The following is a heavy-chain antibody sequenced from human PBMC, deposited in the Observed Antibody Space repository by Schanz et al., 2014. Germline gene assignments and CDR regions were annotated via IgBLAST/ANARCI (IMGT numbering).Heavy chain of an antibody. J-gene: IGHJ4*02. CDR1: GYTFTTYY. V-gene: IGHV1-3*01. Sequence: QVQLIQSGAEVKKPGASMKVSCKASGYTFTTYYMLWVRQAPGQRLEWMGWINAGTGNTEYSQKFQGRVTITRDTLASTAYMEVSSLRSEDTAVYYCARSGSSNWYFFDYWGQGTLVTVSS. CDR3: ARSGSSNWYFFDY. D-gene: IGHD6-13*01. CDR2: INAGTGNT.